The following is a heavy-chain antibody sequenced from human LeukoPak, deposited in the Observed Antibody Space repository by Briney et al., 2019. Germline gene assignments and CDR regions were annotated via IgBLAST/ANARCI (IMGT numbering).Heavy chain of an antibody. CDR3: ARLPYRDGVAQDY. J-gene: IGHJ4*02. CDR2: IYSGGST. V-gene: IGHV3-53*04. D-gene: IGHD3-16*02. Sequence: GGSLRLSCAASGFTVSSNYMSWVRQAPGKGLECVSVIYSGGSTYYADSVKGRFTISRHNSKNTLYLQMNSLRAEDTAVYYCARLPYRDGVAQDYWGQGTLVTVSP. CDR1: GFTVSSNY.